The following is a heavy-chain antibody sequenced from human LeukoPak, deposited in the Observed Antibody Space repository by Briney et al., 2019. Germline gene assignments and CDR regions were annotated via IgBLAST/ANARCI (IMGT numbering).Heavy chain of an antibody. J-gene: IGHJ4*02. CDR3: ARDVDYANPRHDY. D-gene: IGHD4/OR15-4a*01. CDR2: IKQDGSEK. Sequence: GGSLRLSCAASGFNFSSYWMSWVRQAPGKGLEWVANIKQDGSEKYYVDSVKGRFTISRDNAKNSLYLQMNSLRAEDTAVYYCARDVDYANPRHDYWGQGTLVTVSS. V-gene: IGHV3-7*01. CDR1: GFNFSSYW.